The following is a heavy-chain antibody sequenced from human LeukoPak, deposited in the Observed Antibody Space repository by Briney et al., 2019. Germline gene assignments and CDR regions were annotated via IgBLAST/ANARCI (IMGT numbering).Heavy chain of an antibody. V-gene: IGHV4-38-2*01. CDR3: ARMGCSSTSCRGGYYYYMDV. Sequence: PSETLSLTCAVSGYSISSGYYWGWLRPPPGKGLEWIGSIYHSGSTYYNPSLKSRVTISVDTSKNQFSLKLSSVTAADTAVYYCARMGCSSTSCRGGYYYYMDVWGKGTTVTVSS. CDR2: IYHSGST. CDR1: GYSISSGYY. D-gene: IGHD2-2*01. J-gene: IGHJ6*03.